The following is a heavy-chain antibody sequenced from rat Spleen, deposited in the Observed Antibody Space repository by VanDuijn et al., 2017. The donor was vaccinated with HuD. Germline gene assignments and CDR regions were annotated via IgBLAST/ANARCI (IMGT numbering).Heavy chain of an antibody. V-gene: IGHV5-29*01. D-gene: IGHD1-11*01. Sequence: EVQLVESDGGLVQPGRSLKLSCAASGFTLSDYYMAWVRQTPTKGLEWVATIRYDGSSTYYRDSVKGRFTVSRDNAKSTLYLQMDSLRSEDTATYYCARGPQLTTESPYWYFDFWGPGTMVTVSS. CDR2: IRYDGSST. CDR1: GFTLSDYY. J-gene: IGHJ1*01. CDR3: ARGPQLTTESPYWYFDF.